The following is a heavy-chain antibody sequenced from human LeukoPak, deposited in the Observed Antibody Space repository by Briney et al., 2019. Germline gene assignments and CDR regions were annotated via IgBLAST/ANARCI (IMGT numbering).Heavy chain of an antibody. CDR3: ARHRDYYDT. V-gene: IGHV4-59*08. J-gene: IGHJ4*01. D-gene: IGHD3-22*01. CDR2: IYSSGSA. CDR1: GASINNNF. Sequence: SETLSLTCTVSGASINNNFWTWIRQPPGKGLEWIGYIYSSGSANYNPSLKSRVIISGDTSKNQISLNLTSVTAADTALYFCARHRDYYDTWGYGTLVTVSS.